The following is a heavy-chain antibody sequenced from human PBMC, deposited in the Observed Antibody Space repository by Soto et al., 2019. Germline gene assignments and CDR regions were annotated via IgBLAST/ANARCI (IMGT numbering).Heavy chain of an antibody. CDR2: IYYSGSA. Sequence: TSQTLSLTRTISGGNIRGFYWRXIRQPHGKGLEWIGNIYYSGSANYDPSLRSRVTISLNTSKNQFSLNLNSVTAADTAIYYCARWTYCGGDCYWLDFWGQGTLVTVSS. CDR1: GGNIRGFY. V-gene: IGHV4-59*01. D-gene: IGHD2-21*02. J-gene: IGHJ4*02. CDR3: ARWTYCGGDCYWLDF.